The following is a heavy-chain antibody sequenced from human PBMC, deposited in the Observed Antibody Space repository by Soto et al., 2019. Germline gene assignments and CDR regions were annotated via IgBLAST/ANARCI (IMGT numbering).Heavy chain of an antibody. D-gene: IGHD3-3*01. Sequence: QITLNESGPTVVRPTETLTLTCRFSGFSLTTSGVGVGWIRQSPGKAPEWLALRYWDDDKRYSASLKSRLTITQDTAKNQVVLTVSDLDPTDTATYYCAHRVLRTVFGLVTTTAIYFDFWGQGTPVAVSS. CDR3: AHRVLRTVFGLVTTTAIYFDF. J-gene: IGHJ4*02. CDR1: GFSLTTSGVG. V-gene: IGHV2-5*02. CDR2: RYWDDDK.